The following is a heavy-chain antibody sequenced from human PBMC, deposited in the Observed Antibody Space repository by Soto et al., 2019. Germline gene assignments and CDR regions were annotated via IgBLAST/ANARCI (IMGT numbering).Heavy chain of an antibody. D-gene: IGHD3-10*01. V-gene: IGHV1-18*01. J-gene: IGHJ4*02. CDR2: ISAYNGNT. Sequence: QVQLVQSGAEVKKPGASVKVSCKASGYTFTSYGISWVRQAPGQGLEWMGWISAYNGNTNYAQKLQGRVTMTTDTSSSTAYMELRSLRSDDTAVYYCASSRDIYYGSGSYYTGDYWGQGTLVTVSS. CDR3: ASSRDIYYGSGSYYTGDY. CDR1: GYTFTSYG.